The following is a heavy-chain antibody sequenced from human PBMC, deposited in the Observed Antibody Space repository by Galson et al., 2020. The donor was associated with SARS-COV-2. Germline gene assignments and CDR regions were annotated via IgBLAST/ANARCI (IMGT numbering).Heavy chain of an antibody. V-gene: IGHV4-39*02. D-gene: IGHD6-19*01. CDR3: AGEAVAGNDYYYYGMDV. CDR2: IYYSGST. CDR1: GGSISSSSYY. J-gene: IGHJ6*02. Sequence: SETLSLTCTVSGGSISSSSYYWGWIRQPPGKGLEWIGSIYYSGSTYYNPSLKSRVTISVDTSKNQFSLKLSSVTAADTAVYYCAGEAVAGNDYYYYGMDVWGQGTTVTVSS.